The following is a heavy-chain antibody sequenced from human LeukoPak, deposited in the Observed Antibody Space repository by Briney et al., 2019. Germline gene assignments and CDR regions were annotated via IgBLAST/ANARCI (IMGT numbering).Heavy chain of an antibody. CDR1: GFTFSSYE. J-gene: IGHJ4*02. Sequence: GGSLRLSCAASGFTFSSYEMNWVRQAPGKGLEWVSYISSSGSTIYYADSVKGRYTISRDNAKNSLYLQMNSLRAEDTAVYYCANVGRSNFDYWGQGTLVTVSS. CDR3: ANVGRSNFDY. V-gene: IGHV3-48*03. CDR2: ISSSGSTI. D-gene: IGHD6-13*01.